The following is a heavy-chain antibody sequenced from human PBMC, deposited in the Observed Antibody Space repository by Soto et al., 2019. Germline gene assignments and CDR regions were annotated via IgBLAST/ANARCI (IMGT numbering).Heavy chain of an antibody. J-gene: IGHJ4*02. V-gene: IGHV1-69*09. CDR2: INPLSGIS. Sequence: QVQLEQSGAEVKKPESSVKVSCKTSGGTFVRHVISWVRQAPGQGPEWMGKINPLSGISNYAQKFQDRVTFTADTDSSTAYMELRSLRSDDTAVYYCATPACAATWCSPSHNLDHWGQGTLVTVSS. CDR1: GGTFVRHV. D-gene: IGHD2-2*01. CDR3: ATPACAATWCSPSHNLDH.